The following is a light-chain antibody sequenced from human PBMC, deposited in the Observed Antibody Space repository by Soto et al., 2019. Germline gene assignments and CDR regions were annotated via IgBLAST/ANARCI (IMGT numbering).Light chain of an antibody. CDR1: QSISRS. CDR2: DAS. Sequence: IGLWHSAAVVSVSTGERATLSCRASQSISRSLAWYQQKPGQAPRLLISDASTRATGIPARFSGSGSGTEFTLTISSLQSEDFALYYCHQYNSWPPGTLGQGTKVDIK. J-gene: IGKJ2*01. V-gene: IGKV3-15*01. CDR3: HQYNSWPPGT.